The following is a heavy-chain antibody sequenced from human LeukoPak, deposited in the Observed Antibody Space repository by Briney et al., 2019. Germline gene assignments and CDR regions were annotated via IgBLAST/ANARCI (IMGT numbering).Heavy chain of an antibody. CDR2: ICYSGST. D-gene: IGHD6-19*01. Sequence: SETLSLTCTVSGGSISSYYWSWIRQPPGKGLEWIGYICYSGSTNYNPSLKSRVTISVDTSKNQFSLKLSSVTAADTAVYYCAREGYSSGWYLAFDIWGQGTMVTVSS. V-gene: IGHV4-59*01. CDR3: AREGYSSGWYLAFDI. CDR1: GGSISSYY. J-gene: IGHJ3*02.